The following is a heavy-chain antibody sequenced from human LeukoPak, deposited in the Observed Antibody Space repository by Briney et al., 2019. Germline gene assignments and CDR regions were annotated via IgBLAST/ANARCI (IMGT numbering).Heavy chain of an antibody. CDR3: AKESSSGWYGRDYFDY. CDR1: GFTFSSYA. Sequence: PGGSLRLSCAASGFTFSSYAXXXXXXXXXXXXXXXXXXGGSGGSTYYADSVKGRFTISRDNSKNTLYLQMNSLRAEDTAVYYCAKESSSGWYGRDYFDYWGQGTLVTVSS. V-gene: IGHV3-23*01. D-gene: IGHD6-19*01. CDR2: XGGSGGST. J-gene: IGHJ4*02.